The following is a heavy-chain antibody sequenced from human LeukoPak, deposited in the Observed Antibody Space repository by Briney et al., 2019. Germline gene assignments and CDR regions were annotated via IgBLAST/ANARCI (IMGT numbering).Heavy chain of an antibody. D-gene: IGHD3-10*01. CDR2: IYWDDEK. CDR1: GFSLSTSGVG. CDR3: AHSYYFGSRSYYNVWFAP. Sequence: SGPALVKPTQTLTLTCTFSGFSLSTSGVGMGWIRQPPGKALQWLALIYWDDEKYYSPSLKSRLSISRDTSRNQVVLTMTNMDPLDTGTYFCAHSYYFGSRSYYNVWFAPWGLGTLVSVSS. V-gene: IGHV2-5*02. J-gene: IGHJ5*02.